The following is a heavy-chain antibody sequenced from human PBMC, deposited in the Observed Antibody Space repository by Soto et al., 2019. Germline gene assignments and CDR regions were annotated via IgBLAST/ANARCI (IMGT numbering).Heavy chain of an antibody. D-gene: IGHD5-12*01. V-gene: IGHV3-9*01. J-gene: IGHJ3*02. Sequence: EVQLVESGGGLVQPGRSLRLSCAASGFTFDDYAMHWVRQAPGKGLEWVSGISWNSGSIGYADSVKGRFTISRDNAKNSLYLQMNSLRAEDTALYYCAKDSQRSGYDWGESDAFDIWGQGTMVTVSS. CDR3: AKDSQRSGYDWGESDAFDI. CDR2: ISWNSGSI. CDR1: GFTFDDYA.